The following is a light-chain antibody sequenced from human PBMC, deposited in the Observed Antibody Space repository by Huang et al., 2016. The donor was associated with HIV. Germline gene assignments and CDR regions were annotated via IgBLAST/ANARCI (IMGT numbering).Light chain of an antibody. CDR1: RSVFYSSNNKNY. V-gene: IGKV4-1*01. CDR2: WAS. Sequence: DILMTQSPDFLAVSLGERATINCRSSRSVFYSSNNKNYIAWYQQKPGQPTKLLIHWASTRESGVPDRFSGSGSGTDFTLTISSLQAEDVAIYYCQQYYTTPFTFGPGTKVDIK. CDR3: QQYYTTPFT. J-gene: IGKJ3*01.